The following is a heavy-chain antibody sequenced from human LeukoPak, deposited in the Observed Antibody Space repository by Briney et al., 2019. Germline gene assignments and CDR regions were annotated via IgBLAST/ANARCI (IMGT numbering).Heavy chain of an antibody. CDR1: GGSISSYY. CDR3: ARGDKTYYDILTGYPYYFDY. Sequence: SETLSLTCTVSGGSISSYYWSWIRQPPGKGLEWIGYIYYSGSTNYNPSLKSRVTISVDTSKNQFSLKLSSVTAADTAVYYCARGDKTYYDILTGYPYYFDYWGQGTLVTVSS. D-gene: IGHD3-9*01. CDR2: IYYSGST. V-gene: IGHV4-59*01. J-gene: IGHJ4*02.